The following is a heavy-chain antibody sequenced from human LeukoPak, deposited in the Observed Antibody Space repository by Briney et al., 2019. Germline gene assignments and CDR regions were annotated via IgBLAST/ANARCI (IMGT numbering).Heavy chain of an antibody. Sequence: GGSLRLSCAASGFTFSSYWMSWVRQAPGKGLEWVANIKQDGSEKYYVDSVKGRFIISRDNAKNSLYLQMNSLRAEDTAVYYCARDYDFWSGSYYYGMDVWGQGTTVTVSS. CDR2: IKQDGSEK. CDR3: ARDYDFWSGSYYYGMDV. CDR1: GFTFSSYW. V-gene: IGHV3-7*01. J-gene: IGHJ6*02. D-gene: IGHD3-3*01.